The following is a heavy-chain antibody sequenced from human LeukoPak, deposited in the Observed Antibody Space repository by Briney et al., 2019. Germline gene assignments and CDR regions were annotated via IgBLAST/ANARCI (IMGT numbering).Heavy chain of an antibody. CDR3: ARHDYYDSSGYYFFGAFDI. J-gene: IGHJ3*02. CDR1: GYTFTGYY. V-gene: IGHV1-2*02. D-gene: IGHD3-22*01. Sequence: GASVKVSCKASGYTFTGYYMHWVLQAPGQGLEWMGWINPNSGGTNYAQKFQGRVTMTRDTSISTAYMELSRLRSDDTAVYYCARHDYYDSSGYYFFGAFDIWGQGTMVTVSS. CDR2: INPNSGGT.